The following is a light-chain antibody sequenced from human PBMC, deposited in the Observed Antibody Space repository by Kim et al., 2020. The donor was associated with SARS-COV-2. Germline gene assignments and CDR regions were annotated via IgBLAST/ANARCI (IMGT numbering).Light chain of an antibody. CDR2: GVT. J-gene: IGLJ2*01. V-gene: IGLV2-23*02. CDR1: GRVVGSYRL. CDR3: YSYANYNTPVI. Sequence: QSTAIAGAGTGRVVGSYRLVAWEQQRPGRAPKVMIYGVTMRPSGVSCRVSGSKSGNAASLTISGLQAEEEADCCCYSYANYNTPVIFGGGTKVTVL.